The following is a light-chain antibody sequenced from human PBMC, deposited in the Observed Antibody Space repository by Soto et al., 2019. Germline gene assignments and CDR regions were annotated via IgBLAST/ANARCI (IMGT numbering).Light chain of an antibody. CDR3: QQVKSYPRT. V-gene: IGKV1-17*01. CDR1: QGIGNN. J-gene: IGKJ4*01. CDR2: QES. Sequence: DIQMTQSPSSLFASVGDRVTIACRASQGIGNNLGWYQQKPGKPPRLLIYQESTLQSGVPSRFSGSKSGTQFTLTIDSLQPEDFATYYCQQVKSYPRTFGGGTKVDIK.